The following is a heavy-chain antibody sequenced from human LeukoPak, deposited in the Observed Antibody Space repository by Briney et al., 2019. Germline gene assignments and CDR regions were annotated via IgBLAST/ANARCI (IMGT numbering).Heavy chain of an antibody. Sequence: GGSLRLSCAASGFTVSSNYMSWVRQAPGKGLEWVLVIYSGGSTYYADSVKGRFTISRDNSKDTLYLQMNGLRAEDTAVYYCASLEIGYCSGGSCYRNAFDIWGQGTMVTVSS. CDR3: ASLEIGYCSGGSCYRNAFDI. D-gene: IGHD2-15*01. V-gene: IGHV3-66*01. J-gene: IGHJ3*02. CDR2: IYSGGST. CDR1: GFTVSSNY.